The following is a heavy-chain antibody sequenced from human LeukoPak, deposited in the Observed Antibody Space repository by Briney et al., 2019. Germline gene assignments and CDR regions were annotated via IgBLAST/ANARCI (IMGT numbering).Heavy chain of an antibody. CDR3: ARDTSIAAPNTY. J-gene: IGHJ4*02. V-gene: IGHV1-24*01. D-gene: IGHD6-6*01. Sequence: ASVKVSCKVSGYTLTELSMHWVRQAPGKGLEWMGGFDPEDGETFYAQKFQGRVTMTEDTSTDTAYMELSSLRSDDTAVYYCARDTSIAAPNTYWGQGTLVTVSS. CDR1: GYTLTELS. CDR2: FDPEDGET.